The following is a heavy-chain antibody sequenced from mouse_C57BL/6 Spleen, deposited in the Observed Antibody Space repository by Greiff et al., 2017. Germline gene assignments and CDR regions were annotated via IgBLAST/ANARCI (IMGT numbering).Heavy chain of an antibody. J-gene: IGHJ3*01. CDR3: VHSNFAY. D-gene: IGHD2-5*01. V-gene: IGHV2-5*01. CDR1: GFSSTSYG. CDR2: IWRGGST. Sequence: VKLVESGPGLVQPSQSLSITCTVSGFSSTSYGVHWVRQSPGKGLEWLGVIWRGGSTDYNAAFMSRLSITKDNSKSQVFFKMNSLQADDTAIYDCVHSNFAYWGQGTLVTVSA.